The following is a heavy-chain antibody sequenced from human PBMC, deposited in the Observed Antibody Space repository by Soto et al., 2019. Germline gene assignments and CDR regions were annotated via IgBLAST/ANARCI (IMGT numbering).Heavy chain of an antibody. J-gene: IGHJ6*02. CDR1: GFTFSSYE. V-gene: IGHV3-48*03. D-gene: IGHD2-15*01. Sequence: LRLSCAASGFTFSSYEMNWVRQAPGKGLEWVSYISSSGSTIYYADSVKGRFTISRDNAKNSLYLQMNSLRAEDTAVYYCALAATVYYYYGMDVWGQGTTVTVSS. CDR2: ISSSGSTI. CDR3: ALAATVYYYYGMDV.